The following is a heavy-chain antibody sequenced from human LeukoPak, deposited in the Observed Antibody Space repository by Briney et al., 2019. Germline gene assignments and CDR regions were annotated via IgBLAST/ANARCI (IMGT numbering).Heavy chain of an antibody. CDR2: IYYSGST. J-gene: IGHJ3*02. CDR3: ARDHYGSSGSGDAFDI. D-gene: IGHD3-22*01. Sequence: SQTLSLTCTVSGGSISSGGYYWSWIRQHPGKGLEWIGYIYYSGSTYYNPSLKSRVTISVDTSKNQLSLKLSSVTAADTAVYYCARDHYGSSGSGDAFDIWGQGTMVTVSS. CDR1: GGSISSGGYY. V-gene: IGHV4-31*03.